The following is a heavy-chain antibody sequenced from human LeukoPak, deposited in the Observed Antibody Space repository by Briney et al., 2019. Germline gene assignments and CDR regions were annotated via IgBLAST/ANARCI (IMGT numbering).Heavy chain of an antibody. CDR2: INHSGST. CDR3: ARSESWLSFDY. J-gene: IGHJ4*02. Sequence: NPSETLSLTCAVYGGSFSGYYWSWIRQPPGKGLEWIGEINHSGSTNYNPSLKSRVTISVDTSKNQFSLKLSSVTAADTAVYYCARSESWLSFDYWGQGTLVTVSS. CDR1: GGSFSGYY. V-gene: IGHV4-34*01. D-gene: IGHD3-22*01.